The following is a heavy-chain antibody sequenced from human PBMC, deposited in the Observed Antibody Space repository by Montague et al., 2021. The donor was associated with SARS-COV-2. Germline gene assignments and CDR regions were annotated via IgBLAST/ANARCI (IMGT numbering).Heavy chain of an antibody. CDR3: ARGPGTAYYCCGGSCYASDWVDH. CDR2: IYHSGST. Sequence: TLSLTCAVSGGSISSGGYSWSWIRQPPGKGLEWIGYIYHSGSTYYNPSLKSRVTISVDRCKNKFSLRLSSVTAADTAVYYCARGPGTAYYCCGGSCYASDWVDHWGQGTLVTVSS. CDR1: GGSISSGGYS. D-gene: IGHD2-15*01. V-gene: IGHV4-30-2*01. J-gene: IGHJ5*02.